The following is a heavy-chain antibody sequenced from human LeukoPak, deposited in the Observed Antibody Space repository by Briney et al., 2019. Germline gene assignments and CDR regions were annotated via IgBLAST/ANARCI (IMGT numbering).Heavy chain of an antibody. CDR3: ARRNYYDSTGYYPTDY. CDR2: IYHSGST. D-gene: IGHD3-22*01. J-gene: IGHJ4*02. CDR1: GGSISTSDW. Sequence: SETLSLTCAVSGGSISTSDWWSWVRQPPGKGLEWIGEIYHSGSTNYNPSFKSRVTISIDKSKNQFSLKLNSMTAADTAVFYCARRNYYDSTGYYPTDYWGQGTLVTVSS. V-gene: IGHV4-4*02.